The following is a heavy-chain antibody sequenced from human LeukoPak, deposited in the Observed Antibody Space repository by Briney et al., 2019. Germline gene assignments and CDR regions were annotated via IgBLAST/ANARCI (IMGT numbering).Heavy chain of an antibody. Sequence: PSQTLSLTCTVSGGSISSGSYYWSWIRQPAGKGLEWIGRIYTSGSTNYNPSLKSRVTISVDTSKNQFSLKLSSVTAADTAVYYCARSIGTAMDYWYFDLWGRGTLVTVSS. J-gene: IGHJ2*01. CDR1: GGSISSGSYY. D-gene: IGHD5-18*01. V-gene: IGHV4-61*02. CDR2: IYTSGST. CDR3: ARSIGTAMDYWYFDL.